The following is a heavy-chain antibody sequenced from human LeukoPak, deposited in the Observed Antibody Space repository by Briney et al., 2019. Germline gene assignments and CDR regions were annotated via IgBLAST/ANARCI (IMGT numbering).Heavy chain of an antibody. D-gene: IGHD1-26*01. J-gene: IGHJ2*01. Sequence: GGSLRLSCAASGFTFSSYAMSCVRQAPGKGLEWVSAISGSGGSTYYADSVKGRFTISRDNSKNTLYLQMNSLRAEDTVVYYCAKDWPSGSYPYWYFDLWGRATLVTVSS. CDR3: AKDWPSGSYPYWYFDL. V-gene: IGHV3-23*01. CDR2: ISGSGGST. CDR1: GFTFSSYA.